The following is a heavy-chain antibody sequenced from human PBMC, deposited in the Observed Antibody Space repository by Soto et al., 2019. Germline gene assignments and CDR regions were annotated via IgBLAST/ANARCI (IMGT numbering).Heavy chain of an antibody. CDR2: ISAYNGNT. D-gene: IGHD3-9*01. CDR1: GYTFTSYG. J-gene: IGHJ3*02. Sequence: GASVKVSCKASGYTFTSYGISWVRQAPGQGLEWMGWISAYNGNTNYAQKLQGRVTMTTDTSTSTAYMELRSLRSDDTAVYYCAREDRYYDILTGYYITGAFDIWGQGTMVTVSS. V-gene: IGHV1-18*01. CDR3: AREDRYYDILTGYYITGAFDI.